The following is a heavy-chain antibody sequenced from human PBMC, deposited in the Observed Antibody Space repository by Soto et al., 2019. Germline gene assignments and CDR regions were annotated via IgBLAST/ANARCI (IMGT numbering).Heavy chain of an antibody. V-gene: IGHV4-34*01. D-gene: IGHD2-15*01. CDR3: AREVVVVVAATFYYYSYYMDV. Sequence: SETLSLTCAVYGGSFSGYYWSWIRQPPGKGLEWIGEINHSGSTNYNPSLKSRVTISVDTSKNQFSLKLSAVTAADTAVYYCAREVVVVVAATFYYYSYYMDVWGKGTTVPVSS. CDR2: INHSGST. J-gene: IGHJ6*03. CDR1: GGSFSGYY.